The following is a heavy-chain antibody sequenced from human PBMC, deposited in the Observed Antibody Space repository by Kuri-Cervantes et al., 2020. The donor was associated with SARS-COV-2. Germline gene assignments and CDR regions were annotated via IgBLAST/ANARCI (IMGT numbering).Heavy chain of an antibody. CDR2: IKSDGSNT. V-gene: IGHV3-74*01. J-gene: IGHJ3*02. Sequence: GESLKISCAASGFTFSSYAMSWVRQAPGKGLVWVARIKSDGSNTTYGDSVKGRVTISRDNAKNKLYLQMNSLRGEDTAVYYCARYKRDTVVTEFDAFDIWGQGTMVTVSS. D-gene: IGHD4-23*01. CDR3: ARYKRDTVVTEFDAFDI. CDR1: GFTFSSYA.